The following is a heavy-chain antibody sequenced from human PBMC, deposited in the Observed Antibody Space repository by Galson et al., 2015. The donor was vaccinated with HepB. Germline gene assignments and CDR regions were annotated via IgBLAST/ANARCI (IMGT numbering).Heavy chain of an antibody. CDR1: GYSFTSYW. J-gene: IGHJ4*02. Sequence: QSGAEVKKPGESLKISCKGSGYSFTSYWIGWVRQMPGKGLEWMGIIYPGDSDTRYSPSFQGQVTISADKSISTAYLQWSSLKASDTAMYYCARSTILLWFGELSHAYFDYWGQGTLVTVSS. CDR3: ARSTILLWFGELSHAYFDY. D-gene: IGHD3-10*01. CDR2: IYPGDSDT. V-gene: IGHV5-51*01.